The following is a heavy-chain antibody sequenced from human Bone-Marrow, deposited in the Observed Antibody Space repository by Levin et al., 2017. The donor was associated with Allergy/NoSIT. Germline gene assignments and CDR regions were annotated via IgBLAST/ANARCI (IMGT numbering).Heavy chain of an antibody. J-gene: IGHJ6*02. CDR1: GYSLREVS. CDR2: VDPEDGKT. V-gene: IGHV1-24*01. Sequence: GASVKVSCKVSGYSLREVSMHWVRQTPGKGPEWMGGVDPEDGKTISAHKFQGRVTMTEDTSTDTAYMELTSLTSEDTAVYYCATDTVEDYDFWTGYDHYHGLDVWGQGTTVIVSS. CDR3: ATDTVEDYDFWTGYDHYHGLDV. D-gene: IGHD3-3*01.